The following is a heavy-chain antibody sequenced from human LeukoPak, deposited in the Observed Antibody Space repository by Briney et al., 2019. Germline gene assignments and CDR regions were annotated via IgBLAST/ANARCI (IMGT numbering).Heavy chain of an antibody. CDR3: ARDSDHYDSSGYVDPEFDY. J-gene: IGHJ4*02. D-gene: IGHD3-22*01. CDR1: GYSISSGYY. Sequence: PSETLSLTCTVSGYSISSGYYWGWIRQPPGKGLEWIGSIYHSGSTYYNPSLKSRVTISVDTSKNQFSLKLSFVTAADTAVYYCARDSDHYDSSGYVDPEFDYWGQGTLVTVSS. V-gene: IGHV4-38-2*02. CDR2: IYHSGST.